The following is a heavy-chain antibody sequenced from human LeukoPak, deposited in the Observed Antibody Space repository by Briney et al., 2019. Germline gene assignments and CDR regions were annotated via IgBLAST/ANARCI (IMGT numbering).Heavy chain of an antibody. J-gene: IGHJ3*02. CDR1: GGTFSSYA. D-gene: IGHD3-10*01. CDR3: AREKSYYGSAHDAFDI. Sequence: GASVKVSCKASGGTFSSYAISWVRQAPGQGLEWMGGIIPIFGTANYAQKFQGRVTITADESTSTAYMELSSLRSEDTAVYYCAREKSYYGSAHDAFDIWGQGTMVTVSS. CDR2: IIPIFGTA. V-gene: IGHV1-69*01.